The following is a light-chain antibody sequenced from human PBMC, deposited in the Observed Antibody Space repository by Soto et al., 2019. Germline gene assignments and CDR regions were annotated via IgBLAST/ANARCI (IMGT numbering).Light chain of an antibody. V-gene: IGKV3-15*01. CDR2: GAS. J-gene: IGKJ1*01. Sequence: EVVMMQSPATLSVSTVERTTLSCGASQSVRSYLACYQQKPGVAPSLLIHGASTSDPGSTARFSGSGSGSDFPLTISIRQCQDFAVYYCNEYGHWPQTYGKGAKV. CDR3: NEYGHWPQT. CDR1: QSVRSY.